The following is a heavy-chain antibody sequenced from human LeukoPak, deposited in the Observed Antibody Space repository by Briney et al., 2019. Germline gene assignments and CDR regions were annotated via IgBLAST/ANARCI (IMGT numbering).Heavy chain of an antibody. J-gene: IGHJ4*02. Sequence: SETLSLTCTVSGGSISSYYWSWIRQPAGKGLESIGYIYYSGSTNYNPSLKSRVTISVDTSKNQFSLKLSSVTAADTAVYYCARALAAAGSPAVDYWGQGTLVTVSS. D-gene: IGHD6-13*01. V-gene: IGHV4-59*01. CDR3: ARALAAAGSPAVDY. CDR1: GGSISSYY. CDR2: IYYSGST.